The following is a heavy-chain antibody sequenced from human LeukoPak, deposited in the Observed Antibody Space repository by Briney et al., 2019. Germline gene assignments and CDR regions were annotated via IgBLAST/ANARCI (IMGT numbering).Heavy chain of an antibody. CDR1: GYTLTDYY. D-gene: IGHD3-16*01. V-gene: IGHV1-2*02. CDR2: INPNSGAT. CDR3: ARGRRILGGPENAGDFFDF. Sequence: ASVKVSCKASGYTLTDYYLHWVRQAPGQGLKWMGWINPNSGATHYAQSFQARVTMTRDTSIASSYMELTGLESDDTAVYYCARGRRILGGPENAGDFFDFRGQGSLVTVSS. J-gene: IGHJ4*01.